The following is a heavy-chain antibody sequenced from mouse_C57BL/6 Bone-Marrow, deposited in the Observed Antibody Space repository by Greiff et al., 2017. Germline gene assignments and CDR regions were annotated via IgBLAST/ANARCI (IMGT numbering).Heavy chain of an antibody. CDR2: ISDGGSYT. CDR1: GFTFSSYA. D-gene: IGHD4-1*01. CDR3: ARDGSWVAY. J-gene: IGHJ3*01. V-gene: IGHV5-4*01. Sequence: EVQGVESGGGLVKPGGSLKLSCAASGFTFSSYAMSWVRQTPEKRLEWVATISDGGSYTYYPDNVKGRFTISRDNAKNNLYLQMSHLKSEDTAMYYCARDGSWVAYWGQGTLVTVSA.